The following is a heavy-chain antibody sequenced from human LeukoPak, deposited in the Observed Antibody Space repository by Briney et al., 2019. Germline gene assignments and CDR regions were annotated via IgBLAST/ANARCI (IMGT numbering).Heavy chain of an antibody. CDR1: GFIFDDYA. V-gene: IGHV3-9*01. Sequence: PGRSLRLSCAASGFIFDDYAIHWVRQAPGKGLEWVSGISWNSGSTEYADSVKGRFTISRDNSKNTLYLPMNTLRAEDTAVYYCARGPTVTWKANFDYWGQGTLVTVSS. CDR3: ARGPTVTWKANFDY. D-gene: IGHD4-17*01. CDR2: ISWNSGST. J-gene: IGHJ4*02.